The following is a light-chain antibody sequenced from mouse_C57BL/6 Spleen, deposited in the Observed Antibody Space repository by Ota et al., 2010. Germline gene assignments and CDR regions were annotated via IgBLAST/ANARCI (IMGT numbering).Light chain of an antibody. V-gene: IGKV8-28*01. CDR2: GAS. CDR3: QNDHSYPFT. CDR1: QSLLNSGNQKNY. J-gene: IGKJ4*01. Sequence: IVMTQXPSPSSVSAGEKVTMSCKSSQSLLNSGNQKNYLAWYQQKPGQPPKLLIYGASTRESGVPDRFTGSGSGTDFTLTISSVQAEDLAVYYCQNDHSYPFTFGSGTKLEIK.